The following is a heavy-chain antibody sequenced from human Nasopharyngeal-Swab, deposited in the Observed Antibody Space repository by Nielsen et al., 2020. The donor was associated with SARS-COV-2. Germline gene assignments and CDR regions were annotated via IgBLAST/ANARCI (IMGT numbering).Heavy chain of an antibody. Sequence: SVKVSCKASGGTFSSYAISWVRQAPGQGLEWMGRIIPILGIANYAQKFQGRVTITADKSTSTAYMELRSLRSDDTAVYYCARVVNTKGYYYYGMDVWGQGTTVTVSS. V-gene: IGHV1-69*04. CDR1: GGTFSSYA. CDR2: IIPILGIA. J-gene: IGHJ6*02. D-gene: IGHD1-1*01. CDR3: ARVVNTKGYYYYGMDV.